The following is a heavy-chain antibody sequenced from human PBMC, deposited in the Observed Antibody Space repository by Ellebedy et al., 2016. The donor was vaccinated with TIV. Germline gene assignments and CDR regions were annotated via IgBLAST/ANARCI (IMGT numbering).Heavy chain of an antibody. CDR2: ISSTSTYI. D-gene: IGHD1-26*01. Sequence: GGSLRLSCAASGFMFSSYSVNWVRQAPGKGLEWVSSISSTSTYIYYVYSVKGRFTISRANANNLLFLQMTSLRAEDTAVYYCACLVIVGASFDGFDIWGQGTMVTVSS. V-gene: IGHV3-21*06. CDR3: ACLVIVGASFDGFDI. CDR1: GFMFSSYS. J-gene: IGHJ3*02.